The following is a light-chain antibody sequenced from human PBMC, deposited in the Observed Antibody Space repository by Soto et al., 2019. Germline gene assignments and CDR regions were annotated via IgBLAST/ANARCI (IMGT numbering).Light chain of an antibody. V-gene: IGKV3-11*01. J-gene: IGKJ4*01. CDR3: QQRSSWPT. CDR1: QSINNY. Sequence: EIVLTQSPATLSLSPGERATLSCRASQSINNYLACYQQKPGQATRLLIYDASNRATGIPARFSGSGSGTYFTLTSSSLEPEDFAVYYCQQRSSWPTFGGGTKVEIK. CDR2: DAS.